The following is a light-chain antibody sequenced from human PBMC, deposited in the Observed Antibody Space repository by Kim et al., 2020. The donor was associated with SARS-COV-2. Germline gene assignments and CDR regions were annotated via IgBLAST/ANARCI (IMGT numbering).Light chain of an antibody. J-gene: IGKJ2*01. CDR2: WAS. V-gene: IGKV4-1*01. CDR1: QTIGNRKKKD. Sequence: GGRASNHCKSSQTIGNRKKKDLAWYQQKPGQRPALLIYWASTRASGVPDRFSGSGSGTSFALTISSVQADDVAVYFCQQYLTGPFTFGQGTKLEI. CDR3: QQYLTGPFT.